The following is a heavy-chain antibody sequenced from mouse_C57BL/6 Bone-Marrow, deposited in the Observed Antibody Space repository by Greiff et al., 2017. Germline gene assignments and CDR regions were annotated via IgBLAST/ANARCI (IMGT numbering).Heavy chain of an antibody. Sequence: QVQLQQSGAELVRPGTSVQMSCKASGYTFTNYWIGWAKQRPGHGLEWIGDIYPGGGYTNYNEKFKGKATLTADKSSSTAYMQFSSLTSEDSAIXYCARWSYYAMDYWGQGTSVTVSS. CDR3: ARWSYYAMDY. V-gene: IGHV1-63*01. J-gene: IGHJ4*01. CDR2: IYPGGGYT. CDR1: GYTFTNYW.